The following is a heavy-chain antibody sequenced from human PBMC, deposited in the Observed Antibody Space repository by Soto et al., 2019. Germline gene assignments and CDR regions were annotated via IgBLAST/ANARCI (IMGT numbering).Heavy chain of an antibody. CDR3: TRDDKTWFDP. J-gene: IGHJ5*02. V-gene: IGHV1-18*01. CDR2: VNGYNGYT. Sequence: QVQLVQSGTEVKKPGASVKVSCKASGYTFSTYVISWLRQAPGQGPEWMGWVNGYNGYTTYAEKFQGRVTMTTDTSTSTAYIKLSSLRSADTAVYSWTRDDKTWFDPWGQGTLVSVSS. CDR1: GYTFSTYV.